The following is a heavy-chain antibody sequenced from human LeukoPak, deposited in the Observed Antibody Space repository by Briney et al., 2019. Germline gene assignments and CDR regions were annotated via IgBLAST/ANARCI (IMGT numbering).Heavy chain of an antibody. CDR2: IKQDGSEK. J-gene: IGHJ5*02. CDR1: GFTLSSYG. Sequence: PGGSLRLSCAPSGFTLSSYGVSWVRHAPGKGLEWVANIKQDGSEKYYVDSVKGRFTISRDNAKDSLYLQMNSLRAEDRAVYYCARPAAMVDNWFDHWGQGTLVTVSS. V-gene: IGHV3-7*01. D-gene: IGHD2-2*01. CDR3: ARPAAMVDNWFDH.